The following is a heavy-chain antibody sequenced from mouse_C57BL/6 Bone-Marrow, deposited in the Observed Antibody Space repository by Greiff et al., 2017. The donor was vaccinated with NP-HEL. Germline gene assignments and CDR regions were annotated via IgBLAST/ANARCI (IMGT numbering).Heavy chain of an antibody. J-gene: IGHJ2*01. CDR2: IDPETGDT. CDR1: GFNITDDY. CDR3: TTDGY. V-gene: IGHV14-4*01. Sequence: VQLQQPGAELVRPGASVKLSCTASGFNITDDYMHWVKQRPEQGLAWIGWIDPETGDTEYASKFQGKATLTVDTSSNTAYLQLSSLTSEDTAFYYGTTDGYWGQGTTLTVSS.